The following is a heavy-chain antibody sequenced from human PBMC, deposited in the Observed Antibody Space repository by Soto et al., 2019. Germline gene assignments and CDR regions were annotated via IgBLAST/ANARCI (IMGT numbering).Heavy chain of an antibody. CDR3: ARGGLDIVVVPAAIRPPPYYYYYGMDV. CDR2: ISYDGSNK. J-gene: IGHJ6*02. CDR1: GFTFSSYA. Sequence: ESGGGVVQPGRSLRLSCAASGFTFSSYAMHWVRQAPGKGLEWVAVISYDGSNKYYVDSVKGRFTISRDNSKNTLYLQMNSLRAEDTAVYYCARGGLDIVVVPAAIRPPPYYYYYGMDVWCQGTTVTVSS. V-gene: IGHV3-30-3*01. D-gene: IGHD2-2*01.